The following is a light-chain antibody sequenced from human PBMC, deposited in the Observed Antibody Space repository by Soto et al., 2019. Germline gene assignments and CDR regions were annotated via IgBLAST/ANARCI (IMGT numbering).Light chain of an antibody. CDR2: DAS. J-gene: IGKJ1*01. V-gene: IGKV3-20*01. CDR1: QSVSNYY. Sequence: EIVLTQSPGTLSLSPGERATLSCRASQSVSNYYLAWYQQKPGQAPRLLIYDASSRATGIPDRFSGSGSGTDFTLTINTLEPEDFAVYYCQQYGSSAWTFGQGTKVEIK. CDR3: QQYGSSAWT.